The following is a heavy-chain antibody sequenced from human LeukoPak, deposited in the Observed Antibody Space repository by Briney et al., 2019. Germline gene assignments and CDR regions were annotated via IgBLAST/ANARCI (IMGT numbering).Heavy chain of an antibody. D-gene: IGHD2-15*01. V-gene: IGHV1-69*05. CDR3: ATTHYYYYYYMDV. CDR1: GGTFSSYA. CDR2: IIPIFGTA. J-gene: IGHJ6*03. Sequence: GSSVKGSCKASGGTFSSYAISWVRQAPGQGLEWMGRIIPIFGTANYAQKFQGRVTITTDESTSTAYMELSSLRSEDTAVYYCATTHYYYYYYMDVWGKGTTVTVSS.